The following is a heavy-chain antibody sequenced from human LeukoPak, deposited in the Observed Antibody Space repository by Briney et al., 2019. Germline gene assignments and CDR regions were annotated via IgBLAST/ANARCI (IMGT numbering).Heavy chain of an antibody. J-gene: IGHJ4*02. D-gene: IGHD2-2*01. CDR3: ARAGALYCSSTSCSKGDYFDY. Sequence: GGSLRLSCAASGFTVSSNYMSWVRQAPGKGLEWVSVIYSGGSTYYADSVKGRFTISRDNSKNTLYLQMNSLRAEDTAVYYCARAGALYCSSTSCSKGDYFDYWGQGTLVTVSS. V-gene: IGHV3-66*02. CDR1: GFTVSSNY. CDR2: IYSGGST.